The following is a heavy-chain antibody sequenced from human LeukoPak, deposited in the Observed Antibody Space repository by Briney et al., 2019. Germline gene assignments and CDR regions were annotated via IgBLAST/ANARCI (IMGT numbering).Heavy chain of an antibody. D-gene: IGHD6-19*01. CDR1: GFTFSSYA. CDR3: AKGYTSGWSGFSVFDY. CDR2: ISGSGGST. V-gene: IGHV3-23*01. J-gene: IGHJ4*02. Sequence: GGSLRLSCAASGFTFSSYAMSWVRQAPGKGLEWVSAISGSGGSTYYADSVKGRFTISRDNSKNTLYLQMNSLRAEDTAVYYCAKGYTSGWSGFSVFDYWGQGTLVTVSS.